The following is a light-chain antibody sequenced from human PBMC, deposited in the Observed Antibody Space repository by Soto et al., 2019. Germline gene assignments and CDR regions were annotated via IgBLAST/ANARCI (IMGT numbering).Light chain of an antibody. CDR3: QQYGSSPT. CDR2: DVS. J-gene: IGKJ1*01. Sequence: EIVLTQSPGTLSLSPGERATLSCRSSQSVSSSYLAWYQHKPGQAPRILIYDVSSRATGIPDRFSGSGSGTDFTLTISRLEPEDFAVYYCQQYGSSPTFGQGTKVEIK. V-gene: IGKV3-20*01. CDR1: QSVSSSY.